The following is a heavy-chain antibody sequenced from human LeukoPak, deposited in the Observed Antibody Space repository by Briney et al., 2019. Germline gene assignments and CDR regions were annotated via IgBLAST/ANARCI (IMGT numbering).Heavy chain of an antibody. D-gene: IGHD3-10*01. J-gene: IGHJ4*02. CDR2: ISAYNGNT. V-gene: IGHV1-18*01. CDR3: ARDRDYYGSGSYHYY. CDR1: GYTFTSYG. Sequence: ASVKVSCKASGYTFTSYGISWVRQAPGQGLEWMGWISAYNGNTNYAQKLQGRVTMTTDTSTSTAYMELRSLRSDDTAVYYCARDRDYYGSGSYHYYWGQGTLVTVPS.